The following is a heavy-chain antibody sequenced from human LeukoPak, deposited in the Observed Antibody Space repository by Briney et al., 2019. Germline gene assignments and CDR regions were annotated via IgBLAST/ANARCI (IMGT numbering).Heavy chain of an antibody. CDR1: GFTFSKYG. D-gene: IGHD3-22*01. CDR2: IGFGGTT. J-gene: IGHJ4*02. Sequence: GGSLRLSCAASGFTFSKYGMNWVRQAPGKGLEWVSGIGFGGTTYYADSVKGRFTISSDTSKNTLYLQMNSLRAEDTAVYFCAKAQGYYDCWGQGTLVTVSS. CDR3: AKAQGYYDC. V-gene: IGHV3-23*01.